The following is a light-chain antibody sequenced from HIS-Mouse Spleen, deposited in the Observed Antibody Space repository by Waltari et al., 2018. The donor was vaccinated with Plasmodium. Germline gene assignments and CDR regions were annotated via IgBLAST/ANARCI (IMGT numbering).Light chain of an antibody. CDR2: WAS. Sequence: DIVMTQSPDSLAVSLGERATLNCKSSPSVLYSSNNKNYLAWYQQKPGQPPKLLIYWASTRESGVPDRFSGSGSGTDFTLTISSLQAEDVAVYYCQQYYSTPLTFGGGTKVEIK. J-gene: IGKJ4*01. CDR3: QQYYSTPLT. CDR1: PSVLYSSNNKNY. V-gene: IGKV4-1*01.